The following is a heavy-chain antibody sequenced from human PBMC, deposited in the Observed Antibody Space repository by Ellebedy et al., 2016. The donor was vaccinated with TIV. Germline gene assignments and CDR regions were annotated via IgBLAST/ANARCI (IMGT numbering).Heavy chain of an antibody. CDR2: IDPGYSYT. Sequence: GESLKISCKGSGYSFTNYWISWVRQMPGKGLEGMGGIDPGYSYTDYSPSFQGHVTFSVDKSFTPAYLQWNSRKASDTAMYYCATILTLSSGRDYWGQGTLVTVSS. V-gene: IGHV5-10-1*01. CDR1: GYSFTNYW. D-gene: IGHD3-9*01. J-gene: IGHJ4*02. CDR3: ATILTLSSGRDY.